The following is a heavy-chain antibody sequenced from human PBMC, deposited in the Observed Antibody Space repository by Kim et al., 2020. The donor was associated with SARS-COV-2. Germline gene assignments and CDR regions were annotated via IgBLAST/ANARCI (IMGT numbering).Heavy chain of an antibody. CDR3: AKRITIFGVVIFGYFDY. Sequence: VKGRFTISRDNSKNTLYLQMNSLRAEDTAVYYCAKRITIFGVVIFGYFDYWGQGTLVTVSS. V-gene: IGHV3-23*01. D-gene: IGHD3-3*01. J-gene: IGHJ4*02.